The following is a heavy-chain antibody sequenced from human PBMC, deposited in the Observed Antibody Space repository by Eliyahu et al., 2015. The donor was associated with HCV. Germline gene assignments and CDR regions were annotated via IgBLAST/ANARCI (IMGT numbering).Heavy chain of an antibody. CDR3: AKGPLGIAREGPDY. V-gene: IGHV3-23*01. CDR1: GFTFSSFA. Sequence: EVQLLESGGGLVQPGGSLRLSCAASGFTFSSFAMTWVRQAPGKGLEWVSTISITGDNTYYTGSVKGRFTISRDNSKNTLYVQMNSLRVEDTAIYYCAKGPLGIAREGPDYWGQGTLVTVSS. J-gene: IGHJ4*02. CDR2: ISITGDNT. D-gene: IGHD2-15*01.